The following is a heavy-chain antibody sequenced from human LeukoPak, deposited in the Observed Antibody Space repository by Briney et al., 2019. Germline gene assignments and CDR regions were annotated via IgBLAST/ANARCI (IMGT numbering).Heavy chain of an antibody. CDR2: IYYSGST. D-gene: IGHD3-16*01. V-gene: IGHV4-59*01. CDR3: ARERGGSYFDY. CDR1: GGSISSYY. J-gene: IGHJ4*02. Sequence: SETLSLTCTVSGGSISSYYWSWIRRPPGKGLEWIGYIYYSGSTNYNPSLKSRVTISVDTSKNQFSLKLSSVTAADTAVYYCARERGGSYFDYWGQGTLVTVSS.